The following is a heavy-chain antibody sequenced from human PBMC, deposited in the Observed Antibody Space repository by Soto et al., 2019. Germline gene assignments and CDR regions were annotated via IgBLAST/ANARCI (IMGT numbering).Heavy chain of an antibody. V-gene: IGHV3-33*06. J-gene: IGHJ6*02. Sequence: QSGGSLRLSCVASGFTFSSYGMHWVRQAPGKGLEWVAVMSYDGGHEYYADSVKGRFTISRDNSKTILYLQMNSLRLEDTAVYYCAKGSVLRVVEAPLAILGGVDVWGQGAMVTVSS. CDR2: MSYDGGHE. CDR3: AKGSVLRVVEAPLAILGGVDV. CDR1: GFTFSSYG. D-gene: IGHD2-8*01.